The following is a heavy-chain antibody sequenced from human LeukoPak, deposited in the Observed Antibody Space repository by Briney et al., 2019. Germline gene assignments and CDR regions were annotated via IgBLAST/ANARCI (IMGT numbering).Heavy chain of an antibody. V-gene: IGHV4-38-2*02. J-gene: IGHJ4*02. Sequence: SDTLSLTCTVSGYSISSGYYWDWIRQPPGKGLEWIGTLSHSGSSYYNPSLKSRFTMLVDTSKKQFSLKLTSVTAADTAVFYCASGYSYDLFYYWGQGTLVTVSS. CDR3: ASGYSYDLFYY. CDR2: LSHSGSS. CDR1: GYSISSGYY. D-gene: IGHD5-18*01.